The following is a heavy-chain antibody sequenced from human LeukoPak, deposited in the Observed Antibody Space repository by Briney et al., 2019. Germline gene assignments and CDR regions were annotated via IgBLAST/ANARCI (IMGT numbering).Heavy chain of an antibody. V-gene: IGHV4-59*08. D-gene: IGHD2-8*02. CDR3: AHSTGWPGFDF. CDR1: GDSIRRYH. CDR2: IDNSGNT. J-gene: IGHJ4*02. Sequence: SETLSLTCTVSGDSIRRYHWSSVRQPPGKGLEWIGYIDNSGNTKYNPSLKSRVTISVDRSKNQFSLKVNSVTAADTAVYFCAHSTGWPGFDFWGQGTLVTVSS.